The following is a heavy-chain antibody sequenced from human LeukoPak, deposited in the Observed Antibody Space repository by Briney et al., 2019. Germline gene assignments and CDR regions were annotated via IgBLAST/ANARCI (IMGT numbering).Heavy chain of an antibody. V-gene: IGHV4-39*01. J-gene: IGHJ4*02. Sequence: SETLSLTCTVSGGSISSSSYYWGWIRQPPGKGLEWIGSIYYSGSTYYNPSLKSRVTISVDTSKNQFSLKVSSVTAADTAVYYCARQVAVGFFDYWGQGTLVTVSS. CDR2: IYYSGST. CDR3: ARQVAVGFFDY. D-gene: IGHD6-19*01. CDR1: GGSISSSSYY.